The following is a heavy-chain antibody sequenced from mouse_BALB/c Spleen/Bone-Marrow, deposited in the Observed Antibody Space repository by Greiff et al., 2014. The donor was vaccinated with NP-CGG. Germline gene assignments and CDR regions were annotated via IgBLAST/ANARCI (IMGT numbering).Heavy chain of an antibody. D-gene: IGHD2-3*01. V-gene: IGHV14-3*02. Sequence: EVKLMESGADLVKPGALVKLSCTTSGFNIKDTFMHWVKQRPEQGLEWIGRIDPASGNTKYDPKFQGKATITADTSSNKVSLQLSGLTSEDTAVYYCAHDAPFTYWGQGTLVTVSA. CDR3: AHDAPFTY. CDR1: GFNIKDTF. J-gene: IGHJ3*01. CDR2: IDPASGNT.